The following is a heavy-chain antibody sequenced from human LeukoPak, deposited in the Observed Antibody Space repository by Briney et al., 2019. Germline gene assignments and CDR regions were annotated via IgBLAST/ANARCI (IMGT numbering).Heavy chain of an antibody. D-gene: IGHD4-23*01. V-gene: IGHV4-59*12. Sequence: SETLSLTCTVSGGSISSYYWSWIRQPPGKGLEWIGYIYYSGSTNYNPSLKSRVTISVDTSKNQFSLRLSSVTAADTAVYYCARENQDGGNSNDAFNIWGQGTMVTVSS. CDR3: ARENQDGGNSNDAFNI. CDR2: IYYSGST. J-gene: IGHJ3*02. CDR1: GGSISSYY.